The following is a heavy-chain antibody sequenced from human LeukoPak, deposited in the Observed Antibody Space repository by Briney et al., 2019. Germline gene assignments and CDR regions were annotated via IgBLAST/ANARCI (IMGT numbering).Heavy chain of an antibody. J-gene: IGHJ4*02. CDR2: INHSGST. Sequence: SETLSLTCAVYGGSFSGYYWSWIRQPPGKGLEWIEEINHSGSTNYNPSLKSRVTISVDTSKNQFSLKLSSVTAADTAVYYCARLYRKTYKWNDQPDYWGQGTLVTVSS. CDR3: ARLYRKTYKWNDQPDY. CDR1: GGSFSGYY. D-gene: IGHD1-20*01. V-gene: IGHV4-34*01.